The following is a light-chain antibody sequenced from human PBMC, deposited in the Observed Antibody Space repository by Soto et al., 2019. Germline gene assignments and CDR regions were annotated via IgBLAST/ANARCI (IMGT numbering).Light chain of an antibody. CDR3: QQYGSSPIT. CDR2: GAS. Sequence: EIVLTQSPGTLSLSPGERATLSCRASQSISSSYLAWYQQKPGQAPRLLIYGASSRATGIPDRFSGSGSGTDFSLTISRLEPEDFTVYYCQQYGSSPITFGQGTRLEIK. CDR1: QSISSSY. J-gene: IGKJ5*01. V-gene: IGKV3-20*01.